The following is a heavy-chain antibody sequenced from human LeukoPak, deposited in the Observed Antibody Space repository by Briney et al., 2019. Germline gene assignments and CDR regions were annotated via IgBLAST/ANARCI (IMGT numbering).Heavy chain of an antibody. D-gene: IGHD3-3*01. CDR1: GGTFSSYA. CDR2: IIPILGIA. CDR3: ARTRVNYDFWSGYYTGYYYYGMDV. V-gene: IGHV1-69*04. Sequence: GASVKVSCKASGGTFSSYAISWVRQAPGQGLEWMGRIIPILGIANYAQKFQGRVTITADKSTSTAYMELSSLRSEDTAVYYCARTRVNYDFWSGYYTGYYYYGMDVWGQGTTVTVSS. J-gene: IGHJ6*02.